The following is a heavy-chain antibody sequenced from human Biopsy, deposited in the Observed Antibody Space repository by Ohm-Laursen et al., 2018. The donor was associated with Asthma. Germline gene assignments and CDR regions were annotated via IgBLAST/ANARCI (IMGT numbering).Heavy chain of an antibody. J-gene: IGHJ6*02. D-gene: IGHD6-13*01. Sequence: SDTLSLTCCLSSGSGGYMRSGNYYWGWIRQPPGKGLEGIGRIYYSGTTYYTPSLESRVTVSPDPSKTHFSRKLTSVTAADTAVYYCVRGSSSWHHGPFHYYYGLDVWGQGTTATVSS. CDR1: GGYMRSGNYY. CDR3: VRGSSSWHHGPFHYYYGLDV. CDR2: IYYSGTT. V-gene: IGHV4-39*01.